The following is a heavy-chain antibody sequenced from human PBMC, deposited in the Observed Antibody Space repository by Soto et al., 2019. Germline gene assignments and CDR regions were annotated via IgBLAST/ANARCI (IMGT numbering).Heavy chain of an antibody. J-gene: IGHJ6*02. CDR2: IYYSGNT. CDR3: ASSRITMGRGVIEYYLYGMDV. Sequence: ALFLTCNVSCVSSTRGEYYWSWIRPHPGKGRKWSGYIYYSGNTYYNPSLKSRVTISVDTSKNQFSLKLISVTAAYTAVYYCASSRITMGRGVIEYYLYGMDVWGQGTKVTASS. V-gene: IGHV4-31*03. D-gene: IGHD3-10*01. CDR1: CVSSTRGEYY.